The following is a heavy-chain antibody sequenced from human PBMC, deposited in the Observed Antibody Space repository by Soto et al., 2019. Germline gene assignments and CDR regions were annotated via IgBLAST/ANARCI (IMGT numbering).Heavy chain of an antibody. CDR2: IWDDGSNK. J-gene: IGHJ4*02. Sequence: QVQLVESGGGVVQPGRSLRLSCAASGFTFSSYGMHWVRQAPGKGLEWVAVIWDDGSNKYYADSVKGRFTISRDNSKNTLYLQMNSLRAEDTAVYYCARGGYCSGGSCYSGYYFDYWGQGTLVTVSS. D-gene: IGHD2-15*01. CDR3: ARGGYCSGGSCYSGYYFDY. CDR1: GFTFSSYG. V-gene: IGHV3-33*01.